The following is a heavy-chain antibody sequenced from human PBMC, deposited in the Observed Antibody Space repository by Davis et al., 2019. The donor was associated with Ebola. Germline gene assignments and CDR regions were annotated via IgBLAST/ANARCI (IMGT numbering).Heavy chain of an antibody. CDR3: ARTSIVGTTTTASDT. Sequence: AASVKVSCKASGYTFKNYAISWVRQAPGQGLEWMGWISAYNGNTNYAQILQGRVTMTTDTSTGTAYMELRSLRSDDTAVYFCARTSIVGTTTTASDTWGQGTKVTVSS. CDR2: ISAYNGNT. D-gene: IGHD1-26*01. J-gene: IGHJ3*02. V-gene: IGHV1-18*01. CDR1: GYTFKNYA.